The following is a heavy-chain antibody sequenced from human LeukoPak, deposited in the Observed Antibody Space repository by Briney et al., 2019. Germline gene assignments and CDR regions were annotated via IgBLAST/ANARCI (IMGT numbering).Heavy chain of an antibody. D-gene: IGHD6-6*01. Sequence: SETLSLTCTVSGGSISSYYWSWIRQPPGKGLEWIGYIYYSGSTNYNPSLKSRVTISVDTSKNQFSLKLSSVTAADTAVYYCARKPSSSNFYFDYWGQGTLVTASS. J-gene: IGHJ4*02. CDR3: ARKPSSSNFYFDY. CDR2: IYYSGST. CDR1: GGSISSYY. V-gene: IGHV4-59*12.